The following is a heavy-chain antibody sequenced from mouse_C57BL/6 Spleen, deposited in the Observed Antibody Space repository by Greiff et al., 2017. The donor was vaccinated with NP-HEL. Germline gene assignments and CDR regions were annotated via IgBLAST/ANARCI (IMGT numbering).Heavy chain of an antibody. V-gene: IGHV5-17*01. Sequence: EVHLVESGGGLVKPGGSLKLSCAASGFTFSDYGMHWVRQAPEKGLEWVAYISSGSSTIYYADTVKGRFTISRDNAKNTLFLQMTSLRSEDTAMYYCARSFYDYDWYFDVWGTGTTVTVSS. D-gene: IGHD2-4*01. J-gene: IGHJ1*03. CDR1: GFTFSDYG. CDR3: ARSFYDYDWYFDV. CDR2: ISSGSSTI.